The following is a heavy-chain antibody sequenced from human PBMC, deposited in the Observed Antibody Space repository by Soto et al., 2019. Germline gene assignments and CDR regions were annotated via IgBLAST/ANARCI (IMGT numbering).Heavy chain of an antibody. J-gene: IGHJ6*04. CDR2: IYGGDSDT. CDR1: GFTFSNHW. V-gene: IGHV5-51*03. CDR3: AGRIGYSSGERCLDV. Sequence: VQLVQSGAEVKKSGESLKISCKGSGFTFSNHWIAWVRQMPGRGLEWMGIIYGGDSDTRYSPSFQGKVTISADKSINTVYLQWRSLKASDTAMYFCAGRIGYSSGERCLDVRGGGTTVTVSS. D-gene: IGHD2-15*01.